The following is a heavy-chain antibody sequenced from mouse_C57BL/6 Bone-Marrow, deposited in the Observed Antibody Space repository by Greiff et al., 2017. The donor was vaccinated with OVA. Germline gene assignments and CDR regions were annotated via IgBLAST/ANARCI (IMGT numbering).Heavy chain of an antibody. CDR2: INPSNGGT. J-gene: IGHJ2*01. Sequence: QVQLQQPGTDLVKPGASVKPSCKASGYTFTSYWMNWVKQRPGQGLEWIGNINPSNGGTNYNEKFKSKATLTVDKSSSTAYMQLSSLTSEDSAVYYCARSDGDGYYSFYFDDWGQGTTLTVSS. CDR1: GYTFTSYW. CDR3: ARSDGDGYYSFYFDD. D-gene: IGHD2-3*01. V-gene: IGHV1-53*01.